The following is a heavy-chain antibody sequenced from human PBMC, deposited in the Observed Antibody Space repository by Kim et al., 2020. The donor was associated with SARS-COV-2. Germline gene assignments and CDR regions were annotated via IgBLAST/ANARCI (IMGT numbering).Heavy chain of an antibody. J-gene: IGHJ4*02. Sequence: GGSLRLSCAASGFTFSSYAMSWVRQAPGKGLEWVSAISGSGGSTYYADSVKGRFTISRDNSKNTLYLKMNSLRAEDTAVYYCAKGGGITGTTGIEYYFDYWGQGTLVTVSS. D-gene: IGHD1-20*01. CDR3: AKGGGITGTTGIEYYFDY. V-gene: IGHV3-23*01. CDR2: ISGSGGST. CDR1: GFTFSSYA.